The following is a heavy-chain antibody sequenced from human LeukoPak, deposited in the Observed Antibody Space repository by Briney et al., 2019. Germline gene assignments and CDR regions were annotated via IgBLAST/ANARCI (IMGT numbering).Heavy chain of an antibody. CDR2: ISWNSGSI. D-gene: IGHD3-22*01. Sequence: GGSLRLSCAASGFTFDDYAMHWVRQAPGKGLEWVSGISWNSGSIGYADSVKGRFTISRDNAKNSLYLQMNSLRAEDTALYCCAKSMIVVVMQAPFDYWGQGTLVTVSS. CDR1: GFTFDDYA. V-gene: IGHV3-9*01. CDR3: AKSMIVVVMQAPFDY. J-gene: IGHJ4*02.